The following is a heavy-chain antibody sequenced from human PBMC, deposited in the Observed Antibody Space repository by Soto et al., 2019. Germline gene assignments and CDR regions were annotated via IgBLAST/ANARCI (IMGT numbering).Heavy chain of an antibody. D-gene: IGHD3-22*01. CDR2: INTLSTTM. CDR1: GFTFSGSS. CDR3: TGGGVSSGPGY. V-gene: IGHV3-48*01. Sequence: EVQLVESGGGLVQPGGSLRLSCAAPGFTFSGSSMNWIRQAPGKGLEWISYINTLSTTMYYADSVKGRFSISRDNAKNSLYLQMNSLRADDTAIYYCTGGGVSSGPGYWGQGTLGTVSS. J-gene: IGHJ4*02.